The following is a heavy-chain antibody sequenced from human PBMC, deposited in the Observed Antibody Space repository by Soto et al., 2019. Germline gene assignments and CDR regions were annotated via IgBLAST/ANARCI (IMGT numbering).Heavy chain of an antibody. CDR2: IWYDGSNK. V-gene: IGHV3-33*01. D-gene: IGHD3-10*01. CDR3: ARDEEFSLGMDV. CDR1: GFTFSSYG. Sequence: GGSLRLSCAASGFTFSSYGMHWVRQAPGKGLEWVAVIWYDGSNKYYAESVKGRFTISRDNSKNTLYLQMNSLRAEDTAVYYCARDEEFSLGMDVWGQGTTVTVS. J-gene: IGHJ6*02.